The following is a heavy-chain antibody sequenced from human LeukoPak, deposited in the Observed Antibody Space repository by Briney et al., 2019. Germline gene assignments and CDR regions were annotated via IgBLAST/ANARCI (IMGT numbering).Heavy chain of an antibody. J-gene: IGHJ4*02. CDR2: IKQDGSEK. V-gene: IGHV3-7*02. Sequence: GGSLRLSCAASGFTFSTYWMSWVRQAPGKGLEWVANIKQDGSEKYYVDSVKGRFTISRDNAENSLYLQMNSLRAEDTAVYYCARHRGYCSSTSCYPYYFDYWGQGTLVTVSS. D-gene: IGHD2-2*01. CDR1: GFTFSTYW. CDR3: ARHRGYCSSTSCYPYYFDY.